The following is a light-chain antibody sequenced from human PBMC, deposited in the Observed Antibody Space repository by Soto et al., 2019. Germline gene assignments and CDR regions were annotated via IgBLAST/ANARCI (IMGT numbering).Light chain of an antibody. CDR3: CSYAGSSTWV. CDR1: SSDVGGYNY. V-gene: IGLV2-11*01. J-gene: IGLJ3*02. Sequence: QSALTQPRSVSGSPGQSVTISCTGTSSDVGGYNYVSWYQQHPGKAPKLIIYDVSKWPSGVPDRFSGSKSGYTASLTISGLHAEDEADYYCCSYAGSSTWVFGGGTKLTVL. CDR2: DVS.